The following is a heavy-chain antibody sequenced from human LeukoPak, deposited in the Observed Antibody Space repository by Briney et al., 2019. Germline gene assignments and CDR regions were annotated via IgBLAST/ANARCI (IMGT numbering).Heavy chain of an antibody. Sequence: GGSLRLSCAASGFTFSSYSMNWVRQAPGKGLEWVSSISSSSSYIYYADSVKGRFTISRDNAKNSLYLQMNSLRAEDTAVYYCAKVPTSTVTQTEMDYWGQGTLVTVS. J-gene: IGHJ4*02. V-gene: IGHV3-21*04. CDR3: AKVPTSTVTQTEMDY. CDR1: GFTFSSYS. CDR2: ISSSSSYI. D-gene: IGHD4-11*01.